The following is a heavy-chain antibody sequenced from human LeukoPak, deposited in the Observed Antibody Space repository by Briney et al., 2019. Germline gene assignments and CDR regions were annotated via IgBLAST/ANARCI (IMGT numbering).Heavy chain of an antibody. CDR2: ISGIGGST. CDR3: AKDRDYGGNSGGYFDL. D-gene: IGHD4-23*01. V-gene: IGHV3-23*01. CDR1: GITFSSYA. J-gene: IGHJ2*01. Sequence: GGSLGLSCAASGITFSSYAMSWVRQAPGKGLEWVSGISGIGGSTYYADSVKGRFTISRDNSKNTLYLQMNSLRAEDTAVYYCAKDRDYGGNSGGYFDLWGRGTLVTVSS.